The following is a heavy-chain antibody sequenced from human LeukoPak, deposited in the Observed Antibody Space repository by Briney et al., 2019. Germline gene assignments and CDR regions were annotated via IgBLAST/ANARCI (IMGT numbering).Heavy chain of an antibody. CDR3: ARGYSDAFDI. D-gene: IGHD5-18*01. V-gene: IGHV1-24*01. J-gene: IGHJ3*02. Sequence: GASVKVSCKVSGYTLTELSMHWVRQAPGKGLEWMGGFDPEDGETIYAQKFQGRVTMTRNTSISTAYMELSSLRSEDTAVYYCARGYSDAFDIWGQGTMVTVSS. CDR1: GYTLTELS. CDR2: FDPEDGET.